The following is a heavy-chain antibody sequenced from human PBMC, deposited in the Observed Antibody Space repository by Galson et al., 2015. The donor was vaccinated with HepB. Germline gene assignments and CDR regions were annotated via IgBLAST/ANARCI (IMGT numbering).Heavy chain of an antibody. Sequence: SLRLSCAASGFTFSSYGMHWVRQAPGKGLEWVAFIRYDGSNKYYEDSVKGRFTISRDNSKNTLYLQMNSLRAEDTAVYYCAKDRELLWFGELFVGIMLDYWGQGTLVTVSS. D-gene: IGHD3-10*01. V-gene: IGHV3-30*02. J-gene: IGHJ4*02. CDR2: IRYDGSNK. CDR3: AKDRELLWFGELFVGIMLDY. CDR1: GFTFSSYG.